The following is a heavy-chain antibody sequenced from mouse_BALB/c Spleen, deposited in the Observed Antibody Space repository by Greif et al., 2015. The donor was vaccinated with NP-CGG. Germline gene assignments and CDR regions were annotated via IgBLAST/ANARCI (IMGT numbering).Heavy chain of an antibody. D-gene: IGHD1-1*01. CDR3: AKNYGSSYWYFDV. J-gene: IGHJ1*01. V-gene: IGHV2-5*01. CDR2: IWGGGSA. Sequence: QAQLQHSGPGLGQPSQSLSITCTVSGFSLTSYGVHWVRQSPGKGLEWLGVIWGGGSADYNAAFMSRLSITKDNSKSQVFFKMNSLQADDTAIYYCAKNYGSSYWYFDVWGAGTTVTVSS. CDR1: GFSLTSYG.